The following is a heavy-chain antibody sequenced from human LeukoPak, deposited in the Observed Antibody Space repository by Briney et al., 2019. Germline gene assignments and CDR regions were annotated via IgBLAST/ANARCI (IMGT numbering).Heavy chain of an antibody. D-gene: IGHD3-22*01. V-gene: IGHV4-59*08. J-gene: IGHJ4*02. CDR2: IYFSGST. CDR1: GGSFSGYY. CDR3: ARRGYYYDSSGYPYFDY. Sequence: SETLSLTCAVYGGSFSGYYWSWIRQPPGKGLEWIGYIYFSGSTNYNPSLKSRVTISVDTSKNQFSLKLSSVTAADTAVYYCARRGYYYDSSGYPYFDYWGQGTLVTVSS.